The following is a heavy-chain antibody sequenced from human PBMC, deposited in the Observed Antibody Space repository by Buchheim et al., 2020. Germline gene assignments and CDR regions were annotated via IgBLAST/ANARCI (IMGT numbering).Heavy chain of an antibody. CDR2: IYYTGAT. Sequence: QMQLQESGPGLVKPLQTLSLTGTVSGGSINRGGYYWSWIRQHSVRGLEWIGYIYYTGATYYSTSLKSRVSISVDMSKNQFSLRVNSVTAADTAVYFCARDGYNNFGEYFAMDVWGQGT. CDR3: ARDGYNNFGEYFAMDV. V-gene: IGHV4-31*03. D-gene: IGHD4-11*01. CDR1: GGSINRGGYY. J-gene: IGHJ6*02.